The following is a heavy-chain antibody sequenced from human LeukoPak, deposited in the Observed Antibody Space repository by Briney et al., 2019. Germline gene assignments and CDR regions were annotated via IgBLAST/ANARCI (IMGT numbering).Heavy chain of an antibody. CDR3: ARYPELIAVAGTEGYLDY. Sequence: SETLSLTCAVYGGSFSGYYWSWIRQPPGKGLEWIGEINHSGSTNYNPSLKSRVTISVDTSKNQFSLKLSSVTAADTAVYYCARYPELIAVAGTEGYLDYWGQGTLVTVSS. D-gene: IGHD6-19*01. CDR1: GGSFSGYY. V-gene: IGHV4-34*01. J-gene: IGHJ4*02. CDR2: INHSGST.